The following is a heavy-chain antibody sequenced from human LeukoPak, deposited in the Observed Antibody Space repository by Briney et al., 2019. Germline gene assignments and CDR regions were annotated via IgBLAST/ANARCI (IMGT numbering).Heavy chain of an antibody. V-gene: IGHV1-18*01. CDR2: ISTHNGNT. J-gene: IGHJ4*02. D-gene: IGHD5-18*01. CDR3: VRGGHTTMVEFDF. CDR1: GYTFTYYG. Sequence: EASVKVSCKASGYTFTYYGITWVRQAPGQGLEWMGWISTHNGNTNYAQNLQGRVTMTTDTSTGTAYMELRSLTSDDTAVYYCVRGGHTTMVEFDFWGQETLVIVSS.